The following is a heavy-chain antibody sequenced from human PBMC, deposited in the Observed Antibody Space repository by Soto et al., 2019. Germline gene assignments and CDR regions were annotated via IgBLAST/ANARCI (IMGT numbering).Heavy chain of an antibody. V-gene: IGHV3-7*01. Sequence: GESLKISCAASGFTFSSYWMSWVRQAPGKGLEWVANIKQDGSEKYYVDSVKGRFTISRDNAKNSLYLQMNSLRAEDTAVYYCARGGVVVPAARYYYYYGMDVWGQGTTVTVSS. D-gene: IGHD2-2*01. CDR3: ARGGVVVPAARYYYYYGMDV. CDR1: GFTFSSYW. CDR2: IKQDGSEK. J-gene: IGHJ6*02.